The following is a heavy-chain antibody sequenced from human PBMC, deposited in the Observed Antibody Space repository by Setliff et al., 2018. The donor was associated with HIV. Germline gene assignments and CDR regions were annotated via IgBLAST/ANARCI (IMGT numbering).Heavy chain of an antibody. CDR2: ISGSGGST. CDR1: GYTFSDYA. J-gene: IGHJ4*02. V-gene: IGHV3-23*01. CDR3: ARSLPGYGDYYFDY. D-gene: IGHD4-17*01. Sequence: PGGSLRLSCAASGYTFSDYAMSWVRQAPGKGLEWVSSISGSGGSTYYADSVKGRFTISRDTSKNQFSLKLNSVTVADTAVYFCARSLPGYGDYYFDYWGQGTLVTVSS.